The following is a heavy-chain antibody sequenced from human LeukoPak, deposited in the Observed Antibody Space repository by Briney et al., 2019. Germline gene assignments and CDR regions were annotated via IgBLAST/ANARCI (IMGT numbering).Heavy chain of an antibody. CDR2: ISYDGSNK. CDR3: ARDRMVVVTPILATCYFDY. J-gene: IGHJ4*02. CDR1: GFTFSSYA. D-gene: IGHD2-21*02. Sequence: GGSRRLSCAASGFTFSSYALHWVRQAPGKGLEWVAVISYDGSNKYYADSVKGRFTFSRDNSKNTLYLKTNSLRAEDTAVYYCARDRMVVVTPILATCYFDYWGQGTLVTVSS. V-gene: IGHV3-30*01.